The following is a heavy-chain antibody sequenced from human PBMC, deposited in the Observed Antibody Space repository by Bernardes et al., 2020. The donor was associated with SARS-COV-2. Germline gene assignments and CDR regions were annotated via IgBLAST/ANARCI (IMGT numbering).Heavy chain of an antibody. D-gene: IGHD1-1*01. CDR1: GGSIRTSDYY. Sequence: SDTLTLTCSVSGGSIRTSDYYWGWIPQPPGKGLEWIGSIHYSGTADYNPSLKSRVTMSVDTSRNEFSLSLSSVTAADTAVYYCARSLDYSDNYYSAFNIWGKGTMVTVSS. CDR2: IHYSGTA. V-gene: IGHV4-39*01. J-gene: IGHJ3*02. CDR3: ARSLDYSDNYYSAFNI.